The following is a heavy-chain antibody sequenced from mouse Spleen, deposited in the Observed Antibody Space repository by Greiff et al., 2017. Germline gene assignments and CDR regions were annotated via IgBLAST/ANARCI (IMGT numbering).Heavy chain of an antibody. D-gene: IGHD2-1*01. V-gene: IGHV5-17*01. CDR1: GFTFSDYG. CDR3: ASYGNYGYFDV. J-gene: IGHJ1*01. CDR2: ISSGSSTI. Sequence: EVQLVESGGGLVKPGGSLKLSCAASGFTFSDYGMHWVRQAPEKGLEWVAYISSGSSTIYYADTVKGRFTISRDNAKNTLFLQMTSLRSEDTAMYYCASYGNYGYFDVWGAGTTVTVSS.